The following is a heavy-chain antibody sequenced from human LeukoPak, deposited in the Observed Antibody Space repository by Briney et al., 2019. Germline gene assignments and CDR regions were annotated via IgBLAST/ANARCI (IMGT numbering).Heavy chain of an antibody. CDR3: ATRGIQLRRYYFDY. V-gene: IGHV3-23*01. CDR1: GFTFSSYA. CDR2: ISGSGGST. J-gene: IGHJ4*02. D-gene: IGHD5-18*01. Sequence: GGSLRLSCAGSGFTFSSYAMSWVRQAPGKGLEWVSAISGSGGSTYYADSVKGRFTISRDNSKNTLYLQMNSLRAEDTAVYYCATRGIQLRRYYFDYWGQGTLVTVSS.